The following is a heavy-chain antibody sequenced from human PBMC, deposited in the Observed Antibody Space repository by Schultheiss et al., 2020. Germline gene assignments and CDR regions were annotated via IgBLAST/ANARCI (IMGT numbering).Heavy chain of an antibody. CDR3: ARAGGSGSYSHYYYYMDV. Sequence: GGSLRLSCAASGFTFSSYDMHWVRQAPGKGLEWVSAISGSGGSTYYADSVKGRFTISRDNSKNTLYLQMNSLRAEDTAVYYCARAGGSGSYSHYYYYMDVWGKGTTVTVSS. D-gene: IGHD3-10*01. J-gene: IGHJ6*03. V-gene: IGHV3-23*01. CDR2: ISGSGGST. CDR1: GFTFSSYD.